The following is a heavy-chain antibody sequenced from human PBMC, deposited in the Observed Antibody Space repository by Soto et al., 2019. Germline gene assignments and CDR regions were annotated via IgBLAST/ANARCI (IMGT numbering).Heavy chain of an antibody. CDR2: IYHSGGT. CDR3: ARRTGHFDY. CDR1: SDSISSSHW. J-gene: IGHJ4*02. V-gene: IGHV4-4*02. D-gene: IGHD3-10*01. Sequence: QVQLQGSGPGLVKPSGTLSLTCAVSSDSISSSHWWSWVRQSPGKGLEWIGEIYHSGGTNYNPSLQSRLTISLEKSKNPFSLNLTSLTAADTAVYYCARRTGHFDYCGQGTLVTVSS.